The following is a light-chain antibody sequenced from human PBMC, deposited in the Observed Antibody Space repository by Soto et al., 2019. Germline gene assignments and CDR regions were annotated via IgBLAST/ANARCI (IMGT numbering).Light chain of an antibody. CDR2: WAS. Sequence: DIVMAQSPDSLAVSLGERATINCKSSQSVLYVSNNNNYLAWYQHKPGQPPKLLIYWASTRASGVPDRFSGSGSGTDFTLTISSLQAEDVAVYYCQQYYSSPYTFGQGTKLEIK. CDR3: QQYYSSPYT. V-gene: IGKV4-1*01. J-gene: IGKJ2*01. CDR1: QSVLYVSNNNNY.